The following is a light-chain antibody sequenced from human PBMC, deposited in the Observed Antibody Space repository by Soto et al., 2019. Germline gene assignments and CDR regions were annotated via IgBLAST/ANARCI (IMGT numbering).Light chain of an antibody. CDR3: QQYSTYSQFT. Sequence: DIQMTQSPSTLSASVGDRVIITCRASQSISSWLAWYQQKPGKAPKLLIYKASSLESGVPSRFSGSGSGTEFTLTISSLQPDDFATYYCQQYSTYSQFTFGPGTKVDIK. V-gene: IGKV1-5*03. CDR1: QSISSW. J-gene: IGKJ3*01. CDR2: KAS.